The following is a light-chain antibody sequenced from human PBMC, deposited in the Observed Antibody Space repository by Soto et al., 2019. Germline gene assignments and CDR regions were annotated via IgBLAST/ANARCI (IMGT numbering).Light chain of an antibody. V-gene: IGKV3-20*01. CDR1: QRISSTY. CDR3: QQYDGPPWT. CDR2: GAS. J-gene: IGKJ1*01. Sequence: EIVLTQSPGTLSLSPGGRATLSCRASQRISSTYLAWYQQKPGQAPRLLIYGASSRATGIPDRFSGGGSGTHFTLTISRLEPEDFAVYYCQQYDGPPWTFGQGTKVEIK.